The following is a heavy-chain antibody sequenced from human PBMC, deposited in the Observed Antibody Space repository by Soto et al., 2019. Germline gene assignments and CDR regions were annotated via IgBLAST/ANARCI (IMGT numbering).Heavy chain of an antibody. CDR3: ARYSSSSGGIDY. CDR2: ISYDGSNK. V-gene: IGHV3-30-3*01. CDR1: GFTFSSYA. Sequence: GGSLRLSCAASGFTFSSYAMHWVRQAPGKGLEWVAVISYDGSNKYYADSVKGRFTISRDNSKNTLYLQMNSLRAEDTAVYYCARYSSSSGGIDYWGQGTLVTVSS. D-gene: IGHD6-6*01. J-gene: IGHJ4*02.